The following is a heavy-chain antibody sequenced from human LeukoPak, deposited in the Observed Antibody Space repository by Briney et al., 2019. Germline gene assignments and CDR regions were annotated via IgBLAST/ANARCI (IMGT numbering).Heavy chain of an antibody. J-gene: IGHJ3*02. CDR3: ASRYCSSTSCYRAGAFDI. CDR1: GGTFSSYA. V-gene: IGHV1-69*13. D-gene: IGHD2-2*01. CDR2: IIPIFGTA. Sequence: ASVKVSCKASGGTFSSYAISWVRQAPGQGLEWMGGIIPIFGTANYAQKFQGRVTITADESTSTAYMELSSLRSEDTAVYYCASRYCSSTSCYRAGAFDIWGQGTMVTVSS.